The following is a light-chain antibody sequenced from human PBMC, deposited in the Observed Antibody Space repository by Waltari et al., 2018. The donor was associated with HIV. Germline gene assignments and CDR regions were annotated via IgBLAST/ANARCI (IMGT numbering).Light chain of an antibody. CDR1: SSAVGSYDL. CDR2: EVS. CDR3: CSYAGSSTFLYV. V-gene: IGLV2-23*02. Sequence: QSALTQPASVSGSPGQSITISCTGSSSAVGSYDLVSWYQQHPGTAPKLMIYEVSKRPSGVSNRFSGSKSGNTASLTISGLQAEDEADYYCCSYAGSSTFLYVFGSGTKVTVL. J-gene: IGLJ1*01.